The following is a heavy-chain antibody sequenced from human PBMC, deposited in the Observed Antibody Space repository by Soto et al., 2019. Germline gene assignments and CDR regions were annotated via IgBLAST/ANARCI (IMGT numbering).Heavy chain of an antibody. V-gene: IGHV4-59*01. J-gene: IGHJ3*02. D-gene: IGHD3-10*01. CDR1: GGSISSYY. CDR3: AREGYYYGSGSYGADAFDI. Sequence: QVQLQESGPGLVKPSETLSLTCTVSGGSISSYYWSWIRQPPGKGLEWIGYIYYSGSTNYNPSLKSRVTISVDTFKNQFSLKLSSVTAADTAVYYCAREGYYYGSGSYGADAFDIWGQGTMVTVSS. CDR2: IYYSGST.